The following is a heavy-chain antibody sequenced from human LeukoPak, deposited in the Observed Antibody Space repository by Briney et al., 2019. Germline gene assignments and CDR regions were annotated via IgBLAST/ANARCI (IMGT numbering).Heavy chain of an antibody. J-gene: IGHJ5*02. CDR2: ISAYNGNT. CDR3: ARDNGGLWFGELLYNWFDP. CDR1: GYTFTSYG. V-gene: IGHV1-18*01. D-gene: IGHD3-10*01. Sequence: ASVKVSCRASGYTFTSYGINWVRQAPGQGLEWMGWISAYNGNTNYAQKLQGRVTMTTDTSTSTAYMELRSLRSDDPAVYYCARDNGGLWFGELLYNWFDPWGQGTLVTVSS.